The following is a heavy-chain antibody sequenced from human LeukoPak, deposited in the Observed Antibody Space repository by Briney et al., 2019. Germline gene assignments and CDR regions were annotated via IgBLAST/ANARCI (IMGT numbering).Heavy chain of an antibody. CDR1: GGSISSSSYY. D-gene: IGHD3-10*01. CDR2: IYYSGST. V-gene: IGHV4-39*07. CDR3: AKFGSGSAEGY. Sequence: SETLSLTCTVSGGSISSSSYYWGWIRQPPGKGLEWIGSIYYSGSTYYNPSLKSRVTISVDTSKNQFSLKLSSVTAADTAVYYCAKFGSGSAEGYWGQGTLVTVSS. J-gene: IGHJ4*02.